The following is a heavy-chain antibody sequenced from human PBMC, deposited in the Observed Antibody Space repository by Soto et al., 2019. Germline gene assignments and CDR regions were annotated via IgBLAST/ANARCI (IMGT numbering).Heavy chain of an antibody. CDR3: ARVDTAMGRVDY. V-gene: IGHV4-30-4*08. Sequence: SETLSLTCTVSGGSISSGGYYWSWIRQHPGKGLEWIGYIYRSGNAYYNPSLKSRVAISVDTSKNQFSLKLSSVTAADTAVYYCARVDTAMGRVDYWGQGTLVTVSS. J-gene: IGHJ4*02. CDR1: GGSISSGGYY. D-gene: IGHD5-18*01. CDR2: IYRSGNA.